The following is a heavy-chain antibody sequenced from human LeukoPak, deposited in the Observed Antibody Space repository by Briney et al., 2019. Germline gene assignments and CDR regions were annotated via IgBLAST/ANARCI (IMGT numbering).Heavy chain of an antibody. CDR1: GYTFTSYG. J-gene: IGHJ4*02. D-gene: IGHD3-22*01. CDR2: IIPIFGTA. Sequence: SVKVSCKASGYTFTSYGISWVRQAPGQGLEWMGGIIPIFGTANYAQKFQGRVTITADESTSTAYMELSSLRSEDTAVYYCANGGDDSSGYYAPRFDYWGQGTLVTVSS. V-gene: IGHV1-69*13. CDR3: ANGGDDSSGYYAPRFDY.